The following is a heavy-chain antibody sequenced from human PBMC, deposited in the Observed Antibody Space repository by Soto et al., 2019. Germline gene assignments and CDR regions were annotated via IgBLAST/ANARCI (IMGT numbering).Heavy chain of an antibody. CDR3: ARDRRGTYYDFWSGYYPRSYYYGMDV. CDR2: IWYDGSNK. Sequence: QVQLVESGGGVVQPGRSLRLSCAASGFTFSSYGMHWVRQAPGKGLEWVAVIWYDGSNKYYADSVKGRFTISRDNSKNTLYLQMNSLRDEDTAVYYCARDRRGTYYDFWSGYYPRSYYYGMDVWGQGTTVTVSS. V-gene: IGHV3-33*01. D-gene: IGHD3-3*01. J-gene: IGHJ6*02. CDR1: GFTFSSYG.